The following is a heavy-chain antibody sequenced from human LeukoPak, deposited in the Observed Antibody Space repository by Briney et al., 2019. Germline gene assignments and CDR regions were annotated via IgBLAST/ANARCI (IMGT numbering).Heavy chain of an antibody. Sequence: SETLSLTCAAYGGSFSGYYWSWIRQPPGKGLEWIGEINHSGSTNYNPSLKSRVTISVDTSKNQFSLKLSSVTAADTAVYYCARTTRPNYYDSSGYSHWGQGTLVTVSS. D-gene: IGHD3-22*01. CDR1: GGSFSGYY. J-gene: IGHJ4*02. CDR3: ARTTRPNYYDSSGYSH. CDR2: INHSGST. V-gene: IGHV4-34*01.